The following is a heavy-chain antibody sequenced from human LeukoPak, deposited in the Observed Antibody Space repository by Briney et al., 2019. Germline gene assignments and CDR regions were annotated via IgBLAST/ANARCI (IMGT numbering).Heavy chain of an antibody. Sequence: GASVKVSCKASGYTFTSYYMHWVRQAPGQGLEWMGIINPSGGSTSYAQKFQGRVTMTRDTSTSTVYMELSSLRSEDTAVYYCAGVPTVGATADAFDIWGQGTMVTVSS. CDR1: GYTFTSYY. V-gene: IGHV1-46*01. J-gene: IGHJ3*02. D-gene: IGHD1-26*01. CDR2: INPSGGST. CDR3: AGVPTVGATADAFDI.